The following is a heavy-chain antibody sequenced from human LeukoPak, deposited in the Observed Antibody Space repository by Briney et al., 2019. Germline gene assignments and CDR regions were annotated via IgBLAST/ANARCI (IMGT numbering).Heavy chain of an antibody. CDR1: GFTFSSYG. CDR3: AKDTSVRRPGNCGGDCYSRGYFDY. D-gene: IGHD2-21*02. CDR2: ISYDGSNK. Sequence: GGSLRLSCAASGFTFSSYGMHWVRRAPGKGLEWVAVISYDGSNKYYADSVKGRFTISRDNSKNTLYLQMNSLRAEDTAVYYCAKDTSVRRPGNCGGDCYSRGYFDYWGQGTLVTVSS. V-gene: IGHV3-30*18. J-gene: IGHJ4*02.